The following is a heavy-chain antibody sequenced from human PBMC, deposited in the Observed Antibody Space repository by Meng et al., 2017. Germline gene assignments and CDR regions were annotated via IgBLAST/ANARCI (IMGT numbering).Heavy chain of an antibody. CDR2: IYWNDDK. CDR1: GCSLSTRGGG. J-gene: IGHJ1*01. Sequence: QVILNVYCPTSVKPPQTLTLACTCSGCSLSTRGGGVGWIRQPPGKALEWLALIYWNDDKRYSPSLKSRLTITKDTSKNQVVLTMTNMDPVDTATYYCALIPYSSSWYEYFQHWGQGTLVTVSS. V-gene: IGHV2-5*01. CDR3: ALIPYSSSWYEYFQH. D-gene: IGHD6-13*01.